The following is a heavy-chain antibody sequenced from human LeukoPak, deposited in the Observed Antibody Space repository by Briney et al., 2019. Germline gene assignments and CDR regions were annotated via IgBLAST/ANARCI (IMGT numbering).Heavy chain of an antibody. CDR1: GFTLSSYA. J-gene: IGHJ4*02. Sequence: AGGSLSLSCAAYGFTLSSYAMSWLRQAPGKGLGWVSAISGSGGSTYYADSVKGRFTISRDNSRNTLYLQMNSLRAEDTPVYYCAKEMSGHKQPFDYWGQGTLVTVSS. CDR2: ISGSGGST. D-gene: IGHD3-3*01. V-gene: IGHV3-23*01. CDR3: AKEMSGHKQPFDY.